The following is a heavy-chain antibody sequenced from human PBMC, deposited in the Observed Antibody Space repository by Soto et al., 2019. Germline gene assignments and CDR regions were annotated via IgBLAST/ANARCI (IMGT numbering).Heavy chain of an antibody. Sequence: SETLSLTCAVYGGSFSGYYWSWIRQPPGKGLEWIGEINHSGSTNYNPSLKSRVTISVDTSKNQFSLKLSSVTAADTAVYCCAEGIFKQWLVQPGYFQHWGQGTLVTVSS. J-gene: IGHJ1*01. V-gene: IGHV4-34*01. CDR3: AEGIFKQWLVQPGYFQH. CDR2: INHSGST. CDR1: GGSFSGYY. D-gene: IGHD6-19*01.